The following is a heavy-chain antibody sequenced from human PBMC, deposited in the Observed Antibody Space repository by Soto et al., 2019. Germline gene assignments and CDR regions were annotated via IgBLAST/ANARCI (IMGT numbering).Heavy chain of an antibody. Sequence: GGSLRLSCVVSGRTFRSYAMSWVRQAPGKGLEWVSGMSGGGAGTYYADSVKGRFTISRDPSTTTLFLDMYSLGAEDTAIYYCAKGRKPDHDDGLCSFDSWGQGVLVTVSS. CDR2: MSGGGAGT. CDR3: AKGRKPDHDDGLCSFDS. D-gene: IGHD2-21*01. J-gene: IGHJ4*02. CDR1: GRTFRSYA. V-gene: IGHV3-23*01.